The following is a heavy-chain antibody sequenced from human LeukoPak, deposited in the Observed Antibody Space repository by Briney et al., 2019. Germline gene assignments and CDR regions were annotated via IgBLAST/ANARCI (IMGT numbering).Heavy chain of an antibody. D-gene: IGHD1-26*01. CDR3: AKVIVAATIPLFDY. Sequence: PGGSLRLSCAASGFTFSSYSMNWVRQAPGKGLECVSAISGSGGSTYYADSVKGRFTISRDNFKNTLYLQMNSLRAEDTAVYYCAKVIVAATIPLFDYWGQGTLVTVSS. CDR1: GFTFSSYS. CDR2: ISGSGGST. J-gene: IGHJ4*02. V-gene: IGHV3-23*01.